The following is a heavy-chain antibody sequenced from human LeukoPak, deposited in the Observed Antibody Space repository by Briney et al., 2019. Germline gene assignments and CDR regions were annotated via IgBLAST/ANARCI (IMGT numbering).Heavy chain of an antibody. Sequence: PSETLSLTCTVSGGSISSYYWSWIRQPPGKGLEWIGYIYYSGSTYYNPSLKSRVTISVDTSKNQFSLKLSSVTAADTAVYYCARDQSLLVGATGGGGFDYWGQGTLVTVSS. V-gene: IGHV4-59*12. CDR3: ARDQSLLVGATGGGGFDY. J-gene: IGHJ4*02. CDR2: IYYSGST. CDR1: GGSISSYY. D-gene: IGHD1-26*01.